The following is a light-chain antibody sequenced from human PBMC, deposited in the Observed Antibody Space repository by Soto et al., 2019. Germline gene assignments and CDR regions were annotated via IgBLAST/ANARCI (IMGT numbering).Light chain of an antibody. CDR1: QSVLYSSNNKNC. CDR3: QQYYSIPFT. V-gene: IGKV4-1*01. Sequence: DIVMTQSPVSLAVSLGERATINCKSSQSVLYSSNNKNCLAWYQKKPGQPPKLLIYWASTRESGVPDRFSGSGSVTDFTLTIDSLQAEDVATYYCQQYYSIPFTFGGGTKVDIK. CDR2: WAS. J-gene: IGKJ4*01.